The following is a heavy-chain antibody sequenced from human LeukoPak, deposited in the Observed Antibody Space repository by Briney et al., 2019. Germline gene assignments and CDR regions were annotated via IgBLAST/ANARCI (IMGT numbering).Heavy chain of an antibody. Sequence: SETLSLSFSVFGGSVSTDHWNWIRQPPGKGLEWIGTFYSDGSTSYNPSLKSRLTISVNTSRNQFSLKLTSVTSADTAVYYCARSLSGLDSGDRWGQGTLVTVSS. J-gene: IGHJ5*02. CDR1: GGSVSTDH. CDR3: ARSLSGLDSGDR. V-gene: IGHV4-59*02. CDR2: FYSDGST. D-gene: IGHD5-12*01.